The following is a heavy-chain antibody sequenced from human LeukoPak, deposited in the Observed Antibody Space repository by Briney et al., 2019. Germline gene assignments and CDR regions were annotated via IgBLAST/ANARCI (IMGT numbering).Heavy chain of an antibody. Sequence: ASVKVSCKASGYTFTGSYMHWVRQAPGQGLEWMGIINPSGGSTSYAQKFQGRVTMTRDMSTSTVYMELSSLRSEDTAVYYCARAVGYYYGSDYMDVWGKGTTVTVSS. J-gene: IGHJ6*03. CDR2: INPSGGST. CDR1: GYTFTGSY. D-gene: IGHD3-10*01. V-gene: IGHV1-46*01. CDR3: ARAVGYYYGSDYMDV.